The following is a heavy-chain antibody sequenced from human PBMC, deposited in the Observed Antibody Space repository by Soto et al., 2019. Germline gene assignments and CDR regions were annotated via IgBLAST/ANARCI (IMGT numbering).Heavy chain of an antibody. CDR3: ARAPLGIIVAPDY. CDR1: GYTFTSYD. J-gene: IGHJ4*02. Sequence: ASVKVSCKASGYTFTSYDINWVRQATGQGLEWMGWMNPNNDNTVYTQKFQGRVTVTTDTSISTTYMELSSLRSEDTAVYYCARAPLGIIVAPDYWGQGTLVTVSS. V-gene: IGHV1-8*01. D-gene: IGHD3-22*01. CDR2: MNPNNDNT.